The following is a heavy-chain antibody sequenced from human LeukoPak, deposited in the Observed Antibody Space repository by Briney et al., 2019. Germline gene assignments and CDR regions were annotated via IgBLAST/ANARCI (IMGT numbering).Heavy chain of an antibody. V-gene: IGHV5-51*01. CDR3: ARRGSSTSDAVDI. Sequence: GESLKISCKASGYSFPNYWIGWVRQMPGKGLEWMGIIYPGDSNTRYSPSFQDQVLISADKSVSTTYLHWGSLQASDTAMYFCARRGSSTSDAVDIWGQGTMVTVS. CDR2: IYPGDSNT. J-gene: IGHJ3*02. CDR1: GYSFPNYW. D-gene: IGHD3-10*01.